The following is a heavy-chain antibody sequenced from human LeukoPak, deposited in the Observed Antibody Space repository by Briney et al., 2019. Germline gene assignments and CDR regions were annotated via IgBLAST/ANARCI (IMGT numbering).Heavy chain of an antibody. CDR3: ARDQVLRFLEWSPYGMDV. V-gene: IGHV1-2*06. CDR1: EYTFTGYY. CDR2: INPNSGGT. J-gene: IGHJ6*02. Sequence: ASVKVSCKASEYTFTGYYMHWVRQAPGQGLEWMGRINPNSGGTNYAQKFQGRVTMTRDTSISTAYMELSRLRSDDTAVYYCARDQVLRFLEWSPYGMDVWGQGTTVTVSS. D-gene: IGHD3-3*01.